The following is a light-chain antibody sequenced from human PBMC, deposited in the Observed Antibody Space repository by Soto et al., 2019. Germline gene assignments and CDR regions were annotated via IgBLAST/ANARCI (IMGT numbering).Light chain of an antibody. CDR1: SSDVGGYNS. J-gene: IGLJ1*01. V-gene: IGLV2-14*01. CDR2: EVS. CDR3: SSYTSSSTPFV. Sequence: QLVLTQPASVSGSPGQSITISCTGTSSDVGGYNSVSWYQQLPGKVPKLIISEVSNRPSGVSPRFSGSKSGNTASLTISGLQAEDEADYFCSSYTSSSTPFVFGTGTKLTVL.